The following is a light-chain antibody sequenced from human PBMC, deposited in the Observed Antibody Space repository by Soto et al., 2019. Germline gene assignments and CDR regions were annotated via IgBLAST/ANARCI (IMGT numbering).Light chain of an antibody. Sequence: EIVLTQSPSTLSFSPGERATLSCRASQSVSSYLAWYQQKPGQAPRLLIYDASNRATGIPARFSGSGSGTDFTLTISSLEPEDFAVYYCQQRSNWPVAFGQGTKVDIK. CDR3: QQRSNWPVA. J-gene: IGKJ1*01. V-gene: IGKV3-11*01. CDR1: QSVSSY. CDR2: DAS.